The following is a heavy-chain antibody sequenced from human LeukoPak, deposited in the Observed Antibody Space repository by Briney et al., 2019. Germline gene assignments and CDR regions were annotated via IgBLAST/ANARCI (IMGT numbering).Heavy chain of an antibody. V-gene: IGHV3-48*01. CDR2: ISSSSSTR. CDR1: GFTFSSYS. CDR3: ARGPSGYHNT. Sequence: TGGSLRLSCAASGFTFSSYSMNWVRQAPGKGLEWVSHISSSSSTRYYADSVKGRFTLSRDNAKNSLYLQMNSLRAEDTAVYYCARGPSGYHNTGGQGTLVTVSS. J-gene: IGHJ4*02. D-gene: IGHD5-12*01.